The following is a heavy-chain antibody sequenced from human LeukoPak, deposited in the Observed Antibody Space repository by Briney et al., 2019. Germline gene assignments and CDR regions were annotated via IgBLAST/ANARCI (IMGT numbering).Heavy chain of an antibody. D-gene: IGHD2-2*01. CDR2: INPHSGGT. Sequence: ASVKVSCKASGYTFTGYYMHWVRQAPGQGLEWMGWINPHSGGTNYAQKFQGRVTMTRDTSISTAYMELSRLRSDDTAVYYYARDPPYCSSTSCYDRANWFDPWGQGTLVTVSS. CDR1: GYTFTGYY. J-gene: IGHJ5*02. CDR3: ARDPPYCSSTSCYDRANWFDP. V-gene: IGHV1-2*02.